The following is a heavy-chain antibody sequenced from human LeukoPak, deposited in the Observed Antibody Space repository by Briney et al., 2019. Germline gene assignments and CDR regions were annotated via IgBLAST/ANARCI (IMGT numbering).Heavy chain of an antibody. V-gene: IGHV3-30*18. CDR3: AKGSKLVVITRDHYMAV. CDR1: GFTFSSYG. CDR2: ISYDGSNK. J-gene: IGHJ6*03. Sequence: GGSLRLSCAASGFTFSSYGMHWVRQAPGKGLEWVAVISYDGSNKYYADSVKGRFTISRDNSKNTLYLQMNSLRAGDTAVYYCAKGSKLVVITRDHYMAVWGKGTTVTISS. D-gene: IGHD3-22*01.